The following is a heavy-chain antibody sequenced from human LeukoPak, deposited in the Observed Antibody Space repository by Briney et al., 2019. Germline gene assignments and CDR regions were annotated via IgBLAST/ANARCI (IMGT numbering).Heavy chain of an antibody. CDR1: GGSISSGGYY. J-gene: IGHJ3*02. D-gene: IGHD3-10*01. Sequence: TSQTLSLTCTVSGGSISSGGYYWSWIRQHPGKGLEWIGYIYYSGSTYYSPSLKSRVTISVDTSKNQFSLKLSSVTAADTAVYYCARGGEWPTPPDAFDIWGQGTRVTVSS. CDR2: IYYSGST. V-gene: IGHV4-31*03. CDR3: ARGGEWPTPPDAFDI.